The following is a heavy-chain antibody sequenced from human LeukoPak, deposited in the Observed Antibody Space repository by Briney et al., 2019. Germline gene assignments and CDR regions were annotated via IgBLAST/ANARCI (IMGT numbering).Heavy chain of an antibody. J-gene: IGHJ4*02. Sequence: PSETLSLTCAVYGGSFSGYYRSWIRQPPGKGVEWIWEINHSGSTKYNPSLKSRVTISVETSQNQFSLKLSSVTAADTAVYYCARGRSRLGVVVVAATPLNDYWGQGTLVTVSS. D-gene: IGHD2-15*01. CDR1: GGSFSGYY. V-gene: IGHV4-34*01. CDR2: INHSGST. CDR3: ARGRSRLGVVVVAATPLNDY.